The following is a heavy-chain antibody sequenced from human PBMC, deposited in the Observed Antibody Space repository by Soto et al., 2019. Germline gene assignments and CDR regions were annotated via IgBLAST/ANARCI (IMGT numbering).Heavy chain of an antibody. D-gene: IGHD5-18*01. CDR3: ARDAIVDTAMVDAFDI. Sequence: GGSLRLSCAASGFTFSSYWMSWVRQAPGKGLEWVAKIKQDGSGKYYVDSVKGRFTISRDNAKNSLYLQMNSLRAEDTAVYYCARDAIVDTAMVDAFDIWGQGTMVTVSS. CDR1: GFTFSSYW. V-gene: IGHV3-7*04. J-gene: IGHJ3*02. CDR2: IKQDGSGK.